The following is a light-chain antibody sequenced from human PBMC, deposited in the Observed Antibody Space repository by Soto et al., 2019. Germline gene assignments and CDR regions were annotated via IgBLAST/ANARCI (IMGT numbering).Light chain of an antibody. CDR1: SSNIGAGSD. V-gene: IGLV1-40*01. J-gene: IGLJ1*01. Sequence: ALTQPPSISGAPGQRVTIFCTGSSSNIGAGSDVHWYHQLPGTAPKLLIYGNTNRPSGVPDRFSGSKSGTSASLAIAGLQTEDEGDYYCQTYDSSLSGLYVFGTGTKVTVL. CDR3: QTYDSSLSGLYV. CDR2: GNT.